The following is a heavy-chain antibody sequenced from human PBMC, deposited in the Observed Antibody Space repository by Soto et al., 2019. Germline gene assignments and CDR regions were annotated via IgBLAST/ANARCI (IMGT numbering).Heavy chain of an antibody. V-gene: IGHV1-2*04. CDR2: INPKSGGT. J-gene: IGHJ6*02. CDR1: GYTFTGHY. CDR3: ARGGPKWDLKRDYYYGRDV. Sequence: QVQLVQSGAEVIQPGASVKVSCKASGYTFTGHYIHWVRQAPGQGLEWLGRINPKSGGTKNAQKFQAWVTMTRDTSITTAYMELSRLKSDDTAVYYCARGGPKWDLKRDYYYGRDVWGQGTTVTVSS. D-gene: IGHD1-26*01.